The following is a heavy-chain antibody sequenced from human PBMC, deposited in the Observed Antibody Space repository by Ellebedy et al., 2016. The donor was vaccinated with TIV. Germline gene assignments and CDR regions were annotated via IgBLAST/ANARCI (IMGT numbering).Heavy chain of an antibody. D-gene: IGHD2-8*02. CDR1: GFTFSSYG. Sequence: PGGSLRLSCAASGFTFSSYGIHRVRQAPGKGLEWVAFIRSDGSNKYYADSVKGRCTISRDNSKNTLYLEMNSLRIEDTALYYCAKGTGSRRNGMDVWGQGTTVTVSS. V-gene: IGHV3-30*02. CDR2: IRSDGSNK. CDR3: AKGTGSRRNGMDV. J-gene: IGHJ6*02.